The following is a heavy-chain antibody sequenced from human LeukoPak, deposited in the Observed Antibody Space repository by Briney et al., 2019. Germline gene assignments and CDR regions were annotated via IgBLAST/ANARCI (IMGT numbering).Heavy chain of an antibody. Sequence: SETLSLTCTVSGGSISSYYWSWIRQPAGKGLEWIGRIYTSGSTNYNPSLKSRVTISVDTSKNQFSLKLSSVTAADTAVYYCAREVRDLYYYYYYMDVWGKGTTVTISS. V-gene: IGHV4-4*07. J-gene: IGHJ6*03. CDR1: GGSISSYY. CDR3: AREVRDLYYYYYYMDV. D-gene: IGHD2-21*01. CDR2: IYTSGST.